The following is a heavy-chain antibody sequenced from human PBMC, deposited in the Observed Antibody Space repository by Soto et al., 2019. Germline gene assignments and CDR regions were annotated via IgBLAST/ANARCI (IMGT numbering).Heavy chain of an antibody. D-gene: IGHD1-26*01. CDR3: AKEVVGALDY. V-gene: IGHV3-9*01. J-gene: IGHJ4*02. CDR2: ISWNSGSI. CDR1: GFTFDDYA. Sequence: EVQLVESGGGLVQPGRSLRLSCAASGFTFDDYAMHWVRQAPGKGLEWVSGISWNSGSIGYADSVKGRFTISRDNAKNSLYLQMNSLRAEDTALYSCAKEVVGALDYWGQGTLVTVSS.